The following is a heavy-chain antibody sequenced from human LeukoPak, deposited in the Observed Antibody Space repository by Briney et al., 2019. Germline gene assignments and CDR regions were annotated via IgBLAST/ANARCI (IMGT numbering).Heavy chain of an antibody. D-gene: IGHD5-12*01. CDR2: IKRKGNDKTT. CDR1: GFTLSRAW. J-gene: IGHJ4*02. V-gene: IGHV3-15*01. CDR3: TTVHTDIGRYSGLGGTGVF. Sequence: PGGSLRLSCVASGFTLSRAWMSWVRQAPGKGLQWVGNIKRKGNDKTTEYAAPVKERYITPRDSSKSTLYLQMNNLQSEDTGLYYCTTVHTDIGRYSGLGGTGVFGGQGTLATVSS.